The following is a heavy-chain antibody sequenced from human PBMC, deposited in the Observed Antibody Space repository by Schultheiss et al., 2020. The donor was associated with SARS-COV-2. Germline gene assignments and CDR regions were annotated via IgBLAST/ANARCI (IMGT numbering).Heavy chain of an antibody. V-gene: IGHV3-30*03. CDR2: ISYDGSNK. CDR3: ASPYYDILTGYPGYFDY. J-gene: IGHJ4*02. CDR1: GFTFSSYG. D-gene: IGHD3-9*01. Sequence: GGSLRLSCAASGFTFSSYGMHWVRQAPGKGLEWVAVISYDGSNKYYADSVKGRFTISRDNSKNTLYLQMNSLRAEDTAVYYCASPYYDILTGYPGYFDYWGQGTLVTVSS.